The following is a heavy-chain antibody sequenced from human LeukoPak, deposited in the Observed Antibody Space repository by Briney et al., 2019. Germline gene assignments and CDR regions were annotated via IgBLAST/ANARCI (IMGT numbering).Heavy chain of an antibody. D-gene: IGHD3-10*01. CDR1: GFTFSSYS. Sequence: GGSLRLSCAASGFTFSSYSMYWVRQAPGKGLEWVSSISSSSSYIYYADSVKGRFTISRDNAKNSLYLQMNSLRAEDTAVYYCAGYYGSGSYDYWGQGTLVTVSS. J-gene: IGHJ4*02. CDR2: ISSSSSYI. V-gene: IGHV3-21*01. CDR3: AGYYGSGSYDY.